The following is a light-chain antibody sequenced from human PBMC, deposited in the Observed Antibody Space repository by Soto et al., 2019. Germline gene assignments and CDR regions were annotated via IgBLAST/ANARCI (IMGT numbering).Light chain of an antibody. J-gene: IGKJ1*01. V-gene: IGKV3-20*01. CDR3: QQYFDSPRT. CDR1: QSVSSSY. Sequence: EIVLTQSPGTLSLSPGERATLSCRASQSVSSSYLAWYQQSPGQAPRLLIYGASNRATGIPDRFSGSESGTDFTLIISRLEPEDFAVYYCQQYFDSPRTFGQGTKVELK. CDR2: GAS.